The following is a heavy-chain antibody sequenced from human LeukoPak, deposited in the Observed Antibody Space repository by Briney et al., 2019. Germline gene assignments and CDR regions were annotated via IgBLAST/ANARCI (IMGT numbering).Heavy chain of an antibody. CDR3: AREAVEGYSYGFVYSGYDY. Sequence: SQTLSLTCTVSGGSISSGSYYWGWIRQPAGKGLEWIVRIYTSGSTNYNPSLKSRVTISVDTSKNQFSLKLSSVTAADTAVYYCAREAVEGYSYGFVYSGYDYWGQGTLVTVSS. CDR2: IYTSGST. J-gene: IGHJ4*02. D-gene: IGHD5-18*01. V-gene: IGHV4-61*02. CDR1: GGSISSGSYY.